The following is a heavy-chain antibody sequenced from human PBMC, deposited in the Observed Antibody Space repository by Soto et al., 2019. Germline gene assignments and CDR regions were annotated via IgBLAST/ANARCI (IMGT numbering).Heavy chain of an antibody. Sequence: SGPTLVNPTQTLTLTCTFSGFSLSTSGMCVSWIRQPPGKALEWLARIDWDDDKYYSTSLKTRLTISKDTSKNQVVLTMTNMDPVDTATYYCARTRWLQSTFYYGMDVWGQGTTVTVSS. CDR1: GFSLSTSGMC. CDR2: IDWDDDK. J-gene: IGHJ6*02. D-gene: IGHD5-12*01. V-gene: IGHV2-70*11. CDR3: ARTRWLQSTFYYGMDV.